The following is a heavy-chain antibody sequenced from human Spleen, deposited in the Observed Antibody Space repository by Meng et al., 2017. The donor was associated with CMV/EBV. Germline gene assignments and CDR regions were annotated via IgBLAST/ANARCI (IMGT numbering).Heavy chain of an antibody. CDR3: ARESGAIVVVPAALDY. Sequence: GESLKISCAASGFTFSSYWMHWVRQAPGKGLVWVSRINSDGSSTSYADSVKGRFTISRDNAKNSLYLQMNSLRAEDTAVYYCARESGAIVVVPAALDYWGQGTLVTVSS. D-gene: IGHD2-2*01. V-gene: IGHV3-74*01. J-gene: IGHJ4*02. CDR2: INSDGSST. CDR1: GFTFSSYW.